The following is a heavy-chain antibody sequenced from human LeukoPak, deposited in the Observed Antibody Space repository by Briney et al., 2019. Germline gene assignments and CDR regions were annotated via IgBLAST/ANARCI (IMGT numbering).Heavy chain of an antibody. D-gene: IGHD1-26*01. V-gene: IGHV3-20*04. CDR2: INWNGGST. CDR1: GFTFSSYW. Sequence: GGSLRLSCAASGFTFSSYWMHWVRHAPGKGLEWVSGINWNGGSTGYADSVKGRFTISRDNAKNSLYLQMNSLRAEDTALYYCASGGIYYGAAFDFWGQGSLVTVSA. J-gene: IGHJ4*02. CDR3: ASGGIYYGAAFDF.